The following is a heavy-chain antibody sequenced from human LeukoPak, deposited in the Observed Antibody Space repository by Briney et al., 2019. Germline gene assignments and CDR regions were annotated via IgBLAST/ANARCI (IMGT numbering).Heavy chain of an antibody. Sequence: GGSLRLSCAASGFTFSNYAMHWVRQAPGKGLEWVAVISYDGSNKYYADSVKGRFTISRDNSKNTLYLQMSSLRAEDTAVYYCARVDIVAVLPMDVWGKGTTVTVSS. D-gene: IGHD2-2*01. J-gene: IGHJ6*03. CDR1: GFTFSNYA. V-gene: IGHV3-30*15. CDR3: ARVDIVAVLPMDV. CDR2: ISYDGSNK.